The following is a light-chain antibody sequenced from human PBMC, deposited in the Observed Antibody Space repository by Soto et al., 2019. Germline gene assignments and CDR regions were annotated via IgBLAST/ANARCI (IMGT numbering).Light chain of an antibody. J-gene: IGKJ4*01. V-gene: IGKV3-15*01. Sequence: ETVMTQSPATLSVSPGERATLSCRASQSVSRNLAWYQQKAGQAPGLLIYGASTRAPGIPARFSGGGSGTELTLTICSLQSEDFAVYYCQQYNNWPLTFGGGTMVEIK. CDR1: QSVSRN. CDR3: QQYNNWPLT. CDR2: GAS.